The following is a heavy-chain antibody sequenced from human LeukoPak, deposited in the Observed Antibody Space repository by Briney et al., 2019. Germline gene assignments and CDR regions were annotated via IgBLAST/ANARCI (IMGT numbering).Heavy chain of an antibody. CDR1: GYTFTGYY. CDR3: ARVSSGGSSGYLFDY. D-gene: IGHD3-22*01. J-gene: IGHJ4*02. V-gene: IGHV1-2*06. Sequence: ASVKVSCKASGYTFTGYYMHWVRQAPGQGLEWMGRINPNSVGTNYAQKFQGRVTMTRDTSISTAYMELSRLRSDDTAVYYCARVSSGGSSGYLFDYWGQGTLVTVSS. CDR2: INPNSVGT.